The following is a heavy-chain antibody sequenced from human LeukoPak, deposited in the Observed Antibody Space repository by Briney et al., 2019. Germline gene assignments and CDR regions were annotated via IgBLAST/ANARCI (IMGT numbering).Heavy chain of an antibody. V-gene: IGHV3-11*01. J-gene: IGHJ4*02. D-gene: IGHD3-16*01. CDR3: ARGRGSYPNYFDF. CDR2: ISSSGDIT. Sequence: GGSLRLSCAASRFTFSDYYMSWIRQAPGKGLEWISYISSSGDITYYTDSVKGRFTISRDNARNSLYLQMSSLRAEDTAVYYCARGRGSYPNYFDFWGQGTLVTVSS. CDR1: RFTFSDYY.